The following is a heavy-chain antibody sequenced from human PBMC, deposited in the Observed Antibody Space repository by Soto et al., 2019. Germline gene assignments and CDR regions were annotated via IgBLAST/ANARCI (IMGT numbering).Heavy chain of an antibody. CDR3: ASPIGYYYDSSGFLITDY. D-gene: IGHD3-22*01. J-gene: IGHJ4*02. CDR2: ISYDGSNK. Sequence: GGSLRLSCAASGFTFSSYGMHWVRQAPGKRLEWVAVISYDGSNKYYADSVKGRFTISRDNSKNTLYLQMNSLRAEDTAVYYCASPIGYYYDSSGFLITDYWGQGTLVTVSS. CDR1: GFTFSSYG. V-gene: IGHV3-30*03.